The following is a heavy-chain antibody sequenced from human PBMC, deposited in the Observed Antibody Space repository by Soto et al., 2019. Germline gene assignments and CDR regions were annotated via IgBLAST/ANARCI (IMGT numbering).Heavy chain of an antibody. Sequence: ASVKASCKACGYTFTSYAMPWVRQAPGQRLEWMGWINAGNGNTKYSQKFQGRVTITRDTSACTAYMELSSLRSEDTAVYYCARSIEVVTAQEYWGKGTLVTVSS. CDR3: ARSIEVVTAQEY. CDR1: GYTFTSYA. J-gene: IGHJ4*02. CDR2: INAGNGNT. V-gene: IGHV1-3*01. D-gene: IGHD2-21*02.